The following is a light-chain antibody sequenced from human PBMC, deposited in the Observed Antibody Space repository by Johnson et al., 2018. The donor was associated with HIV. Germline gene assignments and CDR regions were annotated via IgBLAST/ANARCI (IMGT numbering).Light chain of an antibody. CDR3: GTWDSSLRAYV. CDR2: ENN. J-gene: IGLJ1*01. V-gene: IGLV1-51*02. Sequence: QSVLTQPPSVSAAPGQKVTISCSGSSSNIENNYVSWYQQLPETAPKLLIYENNKRPSGIPDRFSGSKSGTSATLGVTGLQTGDESDYFCGTWDSSLRAYVFGTGTKVTVL. CDR1: SSNIENNY.